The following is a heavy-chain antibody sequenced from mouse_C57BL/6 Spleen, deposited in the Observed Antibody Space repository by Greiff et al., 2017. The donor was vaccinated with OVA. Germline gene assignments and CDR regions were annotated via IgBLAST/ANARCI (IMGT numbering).Heavy chain of an antibody. CDR3: ARDTTVYFDV. J-gene: IGHJ1*03. CDR1: GYAFSSSW. Sequence: VQLQQSGPELVKPGASVTISCKASGYAFSSSWMNWVKQRPGKGLEWIGRIYPGDGDTNYNGKFKGKATLTADKSSSTAYMQLSSLTSEDSAVYFCARDTTVYFDVWGTGTTVTVSS. V-gene: IGHV1-82*01. CDR2: IYPGDGDT. D-gene: IGHD1-1*01.